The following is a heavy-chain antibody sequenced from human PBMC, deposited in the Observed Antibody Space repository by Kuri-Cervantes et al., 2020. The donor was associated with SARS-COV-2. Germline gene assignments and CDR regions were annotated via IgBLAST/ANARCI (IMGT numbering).Heavy chain of an antibody. V-gene: IGHV3-74*01. CDR1: GFTFSAYW. Sequence: GGSLRLSCAASGFTFSAYWMHWVRHAPGKGLVWVSHIDGDGTSIGYADSVKGRFTISRDNAKGTLYLQMNSLRAEDTAMYYCARGDGMGVWGQGTTVTVSS. CDR3: ARGDGMGV. J-gene: IGHJ6*02. CDR2: IDGDGTSI.